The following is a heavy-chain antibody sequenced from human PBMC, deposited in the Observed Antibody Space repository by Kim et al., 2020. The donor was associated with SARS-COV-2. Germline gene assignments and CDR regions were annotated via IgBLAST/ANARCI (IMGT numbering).Heavy chain of an antibody. Sequence: SETLSLTCTVSGGSISSYYWSWIRQPPGEGLEWIGSIYYSGSTNYNPSLNSRFTISVDTSKNQFSLKQSSVTAADTAVYYCARDLIGVYGDNNVEDWFDPWGQGTPFTACS. V-gene: IGHV4-59*01. CDR1: GGSISSYY. CDR2: IYYSGST. D-gene: IGHD4-17*01. J-gene: IGHJ5*02. CDR3: ARDLIGVYGDNNVEDWFDP.